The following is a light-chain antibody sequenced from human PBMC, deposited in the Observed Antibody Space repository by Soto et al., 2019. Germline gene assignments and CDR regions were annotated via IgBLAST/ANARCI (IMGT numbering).Light chain of an antibody. CDR3: QQLNSPPRT. Sequence: DIQLTQSPFFLSASVGDRVTISCRASQAIYSYLAWYQQKPGKAPKLLIFGASKLQSGVPSRFSGSGSGTEFTLTISSLQPEDFATYYFQQLNSPPRTFGQGTKLEIK. J-gene: IGKJ2*01. CDR1: QAIYSY. CDR2: GAS. V-gene: IGKV1-9*01.